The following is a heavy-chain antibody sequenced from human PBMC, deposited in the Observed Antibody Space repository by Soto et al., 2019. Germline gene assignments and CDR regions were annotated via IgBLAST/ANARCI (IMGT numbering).Heavy chain of an antibody. V-gene: IGHV3-48*01. CDR2: ISGSSNTI. Sequence: EVQLVESGGGLVQPGGSLRLSCAASGFTFSSYTMNWVRQAPGKGLEWVSYISGSSNTIYYADSVKGRFTISRDNAKNSLNLQMNSLRAEDTAVYYCAREVGGYCSTTSCYAFGWFDPWGQGDLVTVSS. CDR1: GFTFSSYT. D-gene: IGHD2-2*01. CDR3: AREVGGYCSTTSCYAFGWFDP. J-gene: IGHJ5*02.